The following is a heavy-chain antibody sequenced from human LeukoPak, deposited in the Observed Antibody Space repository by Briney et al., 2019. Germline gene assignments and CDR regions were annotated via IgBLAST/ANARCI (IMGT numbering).Heavy chain of an antibody. D-gene: IGHD6-19*01. V-gene: IGHV4-59*01. J-gene: IGHJ4*02. CDR3: ARLGRSSAWSLFDY. CDR2: VYDNGGTGGT. CDR1: GGSITNTY. Sequence: SSETLSLTCSVSGGSITNTYWNWIRQPPGKGPEWIGNVYDNGGTGGTNYNPSLESRVTLSVDTSNSLFSLKVTSVTAADTAVYYCARLGRSSAWSLFDYWGQGMLVTVSS.